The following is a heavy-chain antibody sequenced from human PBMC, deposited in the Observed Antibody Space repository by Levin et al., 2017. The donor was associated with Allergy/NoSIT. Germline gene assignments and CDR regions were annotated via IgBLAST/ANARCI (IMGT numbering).Heavy chain of an antibody. CDR1: GFTFSSYS. V-gene: IGHV3-48*02. J-gene: IGHJ4*02. CDR3: AREPYYYDSSGYYYGVDY. D-gene: IGHD3-22*01. Sequence: GESLKISCAASGFTFSSYSMNWVRQAPGKGLEWVSYISSSSSTIYYADSVKGRFTISRDNAKNSLYLQMNSLRDEDTAVYYCAREPYYYDSSGYYYGVDYWGQGTLVTVSS. CDR2: ISSSSSTI.